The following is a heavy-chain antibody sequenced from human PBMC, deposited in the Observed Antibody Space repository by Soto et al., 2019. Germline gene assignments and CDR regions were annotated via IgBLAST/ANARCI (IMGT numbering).Heavy chain of an antibody. V-gene: IGHV1-46*01. CDR1: GYPLTSYY. Sequence: GSLTVFCTASGYPLTSYYMHWVRQPPVQVLEWMGIINPSGGSTSYAQKFQGRVTMTRDTSTSTVYMELSSLRSEDTAVYYCARDPPDVELASAYAFDIWGQGTMVTVSS. CDR2: INPSGGST. J-gene: IGHJ3*02. D-gene: IGHD1-26*01. CDR3: ARDPPDVELASAYAFDI.